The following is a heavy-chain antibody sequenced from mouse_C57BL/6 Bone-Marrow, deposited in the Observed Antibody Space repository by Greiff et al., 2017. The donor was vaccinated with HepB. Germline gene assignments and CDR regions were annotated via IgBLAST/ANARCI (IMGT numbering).Heavy chain of an antibody. Sequence: EVQLQQSGAELVRPGASVKLSCTASGFNIKDDYMHWVKQRPEQGLEWIGWIDPENGDTEYASKFQGKATITADTASNTAYLQLSSRTSEDTAVYYCTRGLRPDDRGKGTTLTVAS. J-gene: IGHJ2*01. CDR1: GFNIKDDY. V-gene: IGHV14-4*01. CDR3: TRGLRPDD. D-gene: IGHD2-2*01. CDR2: IDPENGDT.